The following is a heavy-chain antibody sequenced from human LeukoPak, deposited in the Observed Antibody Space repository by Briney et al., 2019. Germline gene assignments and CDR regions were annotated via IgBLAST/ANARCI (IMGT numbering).Heavy chain of an antibody. D-gene: IGHD2-15*01. CDR2: SNHSGST. V-gene: IGHV4-34*01. Sequence: PSETLSLTCAVYGGSFSGYYWSWIRQPPGKGLEWIGESNHSGSTNYNPSLKSRVAISVDTSKNQFSLKLSSVTAADTAVYYCASGERYCSGGSCLLPIDYWGQGTLVTVSS. J-gene: IGHJ4*02. CDR3: ASGERYCSGGSCLLPIDY. CDR1: GGSFSGYY.